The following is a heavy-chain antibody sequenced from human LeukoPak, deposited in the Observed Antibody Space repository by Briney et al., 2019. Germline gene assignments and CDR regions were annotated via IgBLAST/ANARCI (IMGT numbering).Heavy chain of an antibody. D-gene: IGHD3-10*01. CDR3: APEITMVWGVIIMRSEALDY. CDR1: GYTLTELS. Sequence: ASVEVFCKVSGYTLTELSMHWVRQAPGKGLEWMGGFDPEDGETIYAQKFQGRVTMTEDTSTDIAYMELSSLRSEDTAVFYCAPEITMVWGVIIMRSEALDYWGQGTLVTVSS. J-gene: IGHJ4*02. CDR2: FDPEDGET. V-gene: IGHV1-24*01.